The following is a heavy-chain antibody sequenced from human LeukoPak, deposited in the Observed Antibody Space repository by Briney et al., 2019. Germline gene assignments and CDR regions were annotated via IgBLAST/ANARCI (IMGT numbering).Heavy chain of an antibody. D-gene: IGHD3-10*01. J-gene: IGHJ5*02. Sequence: TSETLSLTCTVSGGSISSYYWSWIRQPPGKGLEWIGYIYYSGSTNYNPSLKSRVTISVDTSKNQFSLKLSSVTAADTAVYYCARERVRGVIMLNWFDPWGQGTLVTVSS. V-gene: IGHV4-59*01. CDR3: ARERVRGVIMLNWFDP. CDR1: GGSISSYY. CDR2: IYYSGST.